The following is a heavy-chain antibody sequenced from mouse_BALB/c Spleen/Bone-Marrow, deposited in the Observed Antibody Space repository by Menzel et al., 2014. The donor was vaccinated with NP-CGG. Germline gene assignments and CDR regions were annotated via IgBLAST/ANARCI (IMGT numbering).Heavy chain of an antibody. CDR2: ILPGSGNT. CDR1: GYTFXSYW. J-gene: IGHJ3*01. V-gene: IGHV1-9*01. Sequence: QVQLKESGPELMKPGASVRISCKATGYTFXSYWIEWVKQRPGHGLEWIGEILPGSGNTHYNEKFKGKATFTADTSSNTAYMQLSSQTSEDSAVYYCTRQGFACWGQGTLVTVSA. CDR3: TRQGFAC.